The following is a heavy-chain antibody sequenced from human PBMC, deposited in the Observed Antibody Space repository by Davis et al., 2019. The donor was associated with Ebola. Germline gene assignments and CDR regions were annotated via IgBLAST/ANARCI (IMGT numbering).Heavy chain of an antibody. CDR1: GYSFTSYW. D-gene: IGHD6-19*01. J-gene: IGHJ4*02. V-gene: IGHV5-51*01. CDR2: IYPGDSGT. Sequence: GGSLRLSCKGSGYSFTSYWIGWVRQLPGKGPEWMGIIYPGDSGTRYSPSFQGQVTISADRSINTAYLQWSSLKASDTAIYYCARQGGSGWYSPFDCWGQGTQVTVS. CDR3: ARQGGSGWYSPFDC.